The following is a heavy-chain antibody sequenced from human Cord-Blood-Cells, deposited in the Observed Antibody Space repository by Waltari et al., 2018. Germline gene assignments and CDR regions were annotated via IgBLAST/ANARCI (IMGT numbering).Heavy chain of an antibody. CDR3: AREAAGTGGGFDY. V-gene: IGHV1-2*04. D-gene: IGHD6-13*01. J-gene: IGHJ4*02. CDR2: INPNSGGT. CDR1: GYTFTGYY. Sequence: QVQLVQSGAEVKKQGASVKVSCKASGYTFTGYYMHWGRQAPGQGLEWKGGINPNSGGTNYAQKFQGWVTMTRDTSISTAYMELSRLRSDDTAVYYCAREAAGTGGGFDYWGQGTLVTVSS.